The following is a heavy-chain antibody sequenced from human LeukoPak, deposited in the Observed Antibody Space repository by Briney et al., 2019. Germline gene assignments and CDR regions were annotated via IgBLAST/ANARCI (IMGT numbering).Heavy chain of an antibody. CDR3: ARHYYMDV. J-gene: IGHJ6*03. Sequence: PGGSLRLSCAASGFTFSSYWMTWVRQAPGKGLEWVANINLDGSEKYYVDPVKGRFTISRDNAKNSLYLQINSLRADDTAVYYCARHYYMDVWGKGTTVTVSS. CDR2: INLDGSEK. V-gene: IGHV3-7*01. CDR1: GFTFSSYW.